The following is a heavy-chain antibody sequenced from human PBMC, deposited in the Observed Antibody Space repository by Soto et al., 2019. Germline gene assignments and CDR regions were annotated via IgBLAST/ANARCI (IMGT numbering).Heavy chain of an antibody. CDR1: GGSVSSGSYY. CDR3: ARARWTAMDGFDY. J-gene: IGHJ4*02. CDR2: IYYSGST. Sequence: ASETLSLTCTVSGGSVSSGSYYWSWIRQPPGKGLEWIGYIYYSGSTNYNPSLKSRVTISVDTSKNQFSLKLSSVTAADTAVYYCARARWTAMDGFDYWGQGTLVTVSS. V-gene: IGHV4-61*01. D-gene: IGHD5-18*01.